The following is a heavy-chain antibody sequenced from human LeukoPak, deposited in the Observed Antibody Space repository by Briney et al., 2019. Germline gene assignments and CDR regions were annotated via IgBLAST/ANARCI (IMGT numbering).Heavy chain of an antibody. J-gene: IGHJ4*02. CDR2: INQDGSEK. CDR1: EFTFSGYW. Sequence: GGSLRLSCAASEFTFSGYWMNWVRQAPGKGPEWVANINQDGSEKHYVDSAKGRFTISRDNAKNSLFLQMNSLTVEDTAVFYCARDGFVGAADYWGQGTLVTVSS. CDR3: ARDGFVGAADY. V-gene: IGHV3-7*01. D-gene: IGHD6-13*01.